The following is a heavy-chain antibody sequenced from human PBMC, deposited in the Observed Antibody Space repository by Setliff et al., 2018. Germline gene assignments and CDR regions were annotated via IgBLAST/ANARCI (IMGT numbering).Heavy chain of an antibody. CDR3: ARQKYWSGYYGEGYYYYMDV. CDR1: GGPINSDRYY. Sequence: SETLSLTCTVSGGPINSDRYYWGWIRQPPGKGLEWIGSMYSSGSTYYNPSLKSRVTISVDTSQNQFSLKLSSVTAADTAAYYCARQKYWSGYYGEGYYYYMDVWGKGTTVTVSS. D-gene: IGHD3-3*01. J-gene: IGHJ6*03. CDR2: MYSSGST. V-gene: IGHV4-39*01.